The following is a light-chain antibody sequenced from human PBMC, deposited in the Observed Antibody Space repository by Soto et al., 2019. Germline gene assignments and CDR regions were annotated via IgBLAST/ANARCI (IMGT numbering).Light chain of an antibody. CDR1: HRVNSDY. J-gene: IGKJ2*01. CDR3: QQYLNPMFI. CDR2: GTS. V-gene: IGKV3-20*01. Sequence: EIVLTQSPGTLSLSPGERATLSCRASHRVNSDYLAWYQQKPGQAPRLLIFGTSIRATGIPDRFSGSGSGTDFTLTISRLEPEDFAVYYFQQYLNPMFIFDQGTKLEIK.